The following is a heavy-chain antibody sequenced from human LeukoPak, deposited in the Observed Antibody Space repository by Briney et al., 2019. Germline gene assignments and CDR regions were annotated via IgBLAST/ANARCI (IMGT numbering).Heavy chain of an antibody. J-gene: IGHJ4*02. CDR3: ARDQYDTWSRRGNFDS. Sequence: PGGSLRLSCVASGFTFGKYWMRWVRQAPGKGLEWVANIKLDGSEKNYVDSVKGRFTISRDNTKNSLYLQMSSRRAEDTAVFYCARDQYDTWSRRGNFDSWGQGTLVIVSS. CDR2: IKLDGSEK. CDR1: GFTFGKYW. D-gene: IGHD3-3*01. V-gene: IGHV3-7*03.